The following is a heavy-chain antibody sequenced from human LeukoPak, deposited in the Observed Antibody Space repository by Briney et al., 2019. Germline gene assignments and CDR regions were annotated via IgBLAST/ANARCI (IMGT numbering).Heavy chain of an antibody. CDR3: ARGMYYYDSSGYYFDY. D-gene: IGHD3-22*01. V-gene: IGHV3-21*01. Sequence: GGSLRLSCAASGFTFSSYSMNWVRQAPGKGLEWVSSISSSSGYIYYADSVKGRFTISRDNAKNSLYLQMNSLRAEDTAVYYCARGMYYYDSSGYYFDYWGQGTLVTVSS. CDR1: GFTFSSYS. CDR2: ISSSSGYI. J-gene: IGHJ4*02.